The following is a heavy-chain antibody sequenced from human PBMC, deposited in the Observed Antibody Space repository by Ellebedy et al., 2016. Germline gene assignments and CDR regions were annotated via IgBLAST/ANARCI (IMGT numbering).Heavy chain of an antibody. D-gene: IGHD4-17*01. J-gene: IGHJ4*02. CDR2: INDSEST. Sequence: SETLSLTXAVNGGSFSGHYWSWIRQSPGKGLEWIGEINDSESTNHNPSLKSRVTISVDTSKNQFSLKLSSLTAADMAVYYCARGRTTMTTKAHYFDSWGQGTLVTVSS. CDR1: GGSFSGHY. CDR3: ARGRTTMTTKAHYFDS. V-gene: IGHV4-34*01.